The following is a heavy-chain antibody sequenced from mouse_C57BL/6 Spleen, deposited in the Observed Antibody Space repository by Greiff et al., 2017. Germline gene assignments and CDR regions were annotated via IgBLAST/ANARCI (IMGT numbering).Heavy chain of an antibody. CDR1: GYTFTDYY. V-gene: IGHV1-76*01. CDR2: IYPGSGNT. D-gene: IGHD1-3*01. J-gene: IGHJ4*01. Sequence: VQLQQSGAELVRPGASVKLSCKASGYTFTDYYINWVKQRPGQGLAWIARIYPGSGNTYYTEKFKGKAPLTAEKSSSTAYMQLSSLTSEDSAVYFCARSSGNYDAMDYWGQGTSVTVSS. CDR3: ARSSGNYDAMDY.